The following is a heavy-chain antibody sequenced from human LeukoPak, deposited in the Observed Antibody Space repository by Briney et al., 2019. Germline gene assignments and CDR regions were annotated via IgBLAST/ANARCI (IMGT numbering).Heavy chain of an antibody. J-gene: IGHJ6*03. V-gene: IGHV7-4-1*02. Sequence: GASVKVSCKASGYTFTSYAMNWVRQAPGQGLEWMGWINTNTGNPTYAQGFTGRFVFSLDTSVSTAYLQISSLKAEDTAVYYCASYYYDSSGYPPDYYYMDVWGKGTTVTVSS. CDR3: ASYYYDSSGYPPDYYYMDV. CDR2: INTNTGNP. D-gene: IGHD3-22*01. CDR1: GYTFTSYA.